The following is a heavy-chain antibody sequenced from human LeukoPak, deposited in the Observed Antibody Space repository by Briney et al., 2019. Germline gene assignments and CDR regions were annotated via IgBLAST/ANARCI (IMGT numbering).Heavy chain of an antibody. Sequence: SQTLSLTCAISGDSVSSNSAAWNWIRRSPSRGLEWLGRTYYRSKWYNDYAVSVKSRITINPDTSKNQFSLQLNSVTPEDTAVYYCAREYDFWSGTEVAFDIWGQGTMVTVSS. D-gene: IGHD3-3*01. CDR3: AREYDFWSGTEVAFDI. CDR2: TYYRSKWYN. CDR1: GDSVSSNSAA. J-gene: IGHJ3*02. V-gene: IGHV6-1*01.